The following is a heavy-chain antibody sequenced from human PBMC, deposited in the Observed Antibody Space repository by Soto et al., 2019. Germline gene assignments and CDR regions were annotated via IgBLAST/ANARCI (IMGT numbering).Heavy chain of an antibody. D-gene: IGHD3-10*01. Sequence: GGSLRLSCAASQFTFSTYAITWVRQAPGKGLAWVSLISGSGGSTYYADSVKGRFTISRDNSKDTLYLQMDSLRADDTAIYYCAKVHGSGDYHNFPDYWGQGTLVTVSS. V-gene: IGHV3-23*01. J-gene: IGHJ4*02. CDR1: QFTFSTYA. CDR3: AKVHGSGDYHNFPDY. CDR2: ISGSGGST.